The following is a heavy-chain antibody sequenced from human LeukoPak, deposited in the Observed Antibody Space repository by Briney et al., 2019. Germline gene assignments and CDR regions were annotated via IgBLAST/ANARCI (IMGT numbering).Heavy chain of an antibody. V-gene: IGHV3-66*01. CDR2: IYTGGTT. D-gene: IGHD3-16*01. J-gene: IGHJ4*02. CDR3: AREISRFGI. Sequence: GGSLRLSCAASGFTVSSSNYMNWVRQAPVKGLEWVSGIYTGGTTYYTDSVKGRFTISRDNPNNTLYLQMHSLRAEDTAVYYCAREISRFGIWGQGTLVTVSS. CDR1: GFTVSSSNY.